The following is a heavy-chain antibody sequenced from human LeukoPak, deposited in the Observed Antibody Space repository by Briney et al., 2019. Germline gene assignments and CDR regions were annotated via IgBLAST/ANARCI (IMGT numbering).Heavy chain of an antibody. Sequence: PSETLSLTCAVYGGSFSGYYWSWICQPPGKGLEWIGEINHSGSTNYNPSLKSRVTISVDTSKNQFSLKLSSVTAADTAVYYCARVLGYDTIDYWGQGTLVTVSS. D-gene: IGHD5-12*01. V-gene: IGHV4-34*01. CDR2: INHSGST. CDR1: GGSFSGYY. J-gene: IGHJ4*02. CDR3: ARVLGYDTIDY.